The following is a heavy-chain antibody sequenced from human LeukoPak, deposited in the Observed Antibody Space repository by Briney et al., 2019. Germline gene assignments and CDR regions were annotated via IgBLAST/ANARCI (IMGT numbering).Heavy chain of an antibody. CDR1: GFTFSNYA. CDR3: AKDYNSGWYSGYFQH. J-gene: IGHJ1*01. Sequence: GGSLRLSCAAAGFTFSNYAMYWVRQAPGKGLEWVSGIRGSGGSTYYADSVEGRFAVSRDNSKNPLYSQMNGLRAEDTAVYHCAKDYNSGWYSGYFQHWGQGTLVTVSS. CDR2: IRGSGGST. V-gene: IGHV3-23*01. D-gene: IGHD6-19*01.